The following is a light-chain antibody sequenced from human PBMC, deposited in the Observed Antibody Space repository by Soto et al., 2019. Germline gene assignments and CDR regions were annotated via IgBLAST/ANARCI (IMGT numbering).Light chain of an antibody. CDR1: QSISRN. CDR3: QQRSKWRT. J-gene: IGKJ1*01. Sequence: EIVMTQSPPTLSVSPGERATLSCRASQSISRNLAWFQQKPGQAPNLLIFGASTRAAGIPARFSGSGFGTDFTLTISSLEPEDFAVYYCQQRSKWRTFGQGPRWIS. CDR2: GAS. V-gene: IGKV3-11*01.